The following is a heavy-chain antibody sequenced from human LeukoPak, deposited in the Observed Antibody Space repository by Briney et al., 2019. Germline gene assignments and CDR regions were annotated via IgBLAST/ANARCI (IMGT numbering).Heavy chain of an antibody. V-gene: IGHV3-7*01. CDR1: GFTFNNYW. D-gene: IGHD2-2*01. Sequence: TGGSLRLSCVVSGFTFNNYWMSWVRQAPGKGLEWVANIKRDGSEKNYVDSVKGRFTISRDNAKNSLYLQMNSLRAEDTAVYYCARDLSSSTSCYSYWGQGTLVTVSS. CDR2: IKRDGSEK. CDR3: ARDLSSSTSCYSY. J-gene: IGHJ4*02.